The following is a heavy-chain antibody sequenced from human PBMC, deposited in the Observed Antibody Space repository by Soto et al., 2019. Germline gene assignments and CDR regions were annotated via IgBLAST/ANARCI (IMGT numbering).Heavy chain of an antibody. V-gene: IGHV2-5*01. CDR1: GFSLSTSGLG. CDR2: IYRNEDK. J-gene: IGHJ4*02. Sequence: QITLKESGPTLVKPTQTLTLTCTFSGFSLSTSGLGVAWIRQPPGQALEWLPLIYRNEDKRYSPALKRRLTITQATAKNQVVLTMTYMDPMDTATYFCAPRPPSGRDYWGQGTLVTVSS. CDR3: APRPPSGRDY.